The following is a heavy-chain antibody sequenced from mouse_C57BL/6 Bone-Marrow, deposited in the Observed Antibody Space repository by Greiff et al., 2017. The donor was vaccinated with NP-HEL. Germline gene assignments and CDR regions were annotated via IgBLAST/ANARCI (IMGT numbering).Heavy chain of an antibody. V-gene: IGHV2-3*01. CDR2: LWGDGST. Sequence: VKLVESGPGLVAPSQSLSITCTVSGFSLTSYGVSWVRQPPGKGLEWLGVLWGDGSTNYHSALISSLSISKDNSKSQVFLKLNSLQTDDTATYYCATSMIRPDYYAMDYWGQGTSVTVSS. CDR1: GFSLTSYG. D-gene: IGHD2-4*01. CDR3: ATSMIRPDYYAMDY. J-gene: IGHJ4*01.